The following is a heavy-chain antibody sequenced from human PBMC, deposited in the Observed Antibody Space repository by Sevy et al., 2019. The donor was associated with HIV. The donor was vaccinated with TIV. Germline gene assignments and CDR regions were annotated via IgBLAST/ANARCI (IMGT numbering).Heavy chain of an antibody. CDR3: VRAIASDGSF. CDR2: INQNGSVK. V-gene: IGHV3-7*01. Sequence: VSLRLSCAASGFSLNNYWMNWVRQAPGKGLEWVANINQNGSVKYYVDSVRGRFTISRDNARNLVSLQMNNLRADDTALYYCVRAIASDGSFWGQGTLVTVSS. D-gene: IGHD6-13*01. J-gene: IGHJ4*02. CDR1: GFSLNNYW.